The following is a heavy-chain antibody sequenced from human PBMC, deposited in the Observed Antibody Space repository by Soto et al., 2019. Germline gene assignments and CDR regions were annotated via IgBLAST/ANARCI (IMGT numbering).Heavy chain of an antibody. CDR3: ARGGHIAVVTASFDY. J-gene: IGHJ4*02. CDR2: INAGNGNT. D-gene: IGHD2-21*02. V-gene: IGHV1-3*01. CDR1: GYTFTSYA. Sequence: GASVKVSCKASGYTFTSYAMHWVRQAPGQRLGWMGWINAGNGNTKYSQKFQGRVTITRDTSASTAYMELSSLRSEDTAVYYCARGGHIAVVTASFDYWGQGTLVTVSS.